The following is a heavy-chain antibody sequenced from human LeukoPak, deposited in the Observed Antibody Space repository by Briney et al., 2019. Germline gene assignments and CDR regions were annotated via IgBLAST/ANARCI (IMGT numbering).Heavy chain of an antibody. J-gene: IGHJ4*02. CDR2: INPNSGGT. Sequence: ASVKVSCKASGYTFTGYYMHWVRQAPGQGLEWMGRINPNSGGTNYAQKFQGRVTMTRDTSISTAYMELSRLRSDDTAVYYSARATTAAYCGGDYYSGTDYWGQGTLVTLSS. CDR1: GYTFTGYY. CDR3: ARATTAAYCGGDYYSGTDY. D-gene: IGHD2-21*02. V-gene: IGHV1-2*06.